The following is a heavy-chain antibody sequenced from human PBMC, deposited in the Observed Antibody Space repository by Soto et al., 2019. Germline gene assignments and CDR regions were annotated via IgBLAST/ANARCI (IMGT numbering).Heavy chain of an antibody. Sequence: GGSLRLSCAASGFTFSSYAMHWVRQAPGKGLEWVAVISYDGSNKYYADSVKGRFTISRDNSKNTLYLQMNSLRAEDTAVYYCARDWGYDILTGGMDVWGKGTTVTVPS. CDR3: ARDWGYDILTGGMDV. J-gene: IGHJ6*04. CDR2: ISYDGSNK. D-gene: IGHD3-9*01. V-gene: IGHV3-30-3*01. CDR1: GFTFSSYA.